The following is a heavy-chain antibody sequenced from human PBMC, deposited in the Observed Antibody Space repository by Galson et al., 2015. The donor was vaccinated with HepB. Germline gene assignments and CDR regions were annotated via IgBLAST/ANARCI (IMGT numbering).Heavy chain of an antibody. Sequence: SVKVSCKASRYTFSDYYMHWVRQAPGQGLEWMGIINPSGGSIRYAQKFQGRVTMTRDTYTSTVYMELSSLRSADTAVYYCAGVAATRDSYYYYMDVWGKGTTVTVSS. D-gene: IGHD2-15*01. CDR2: INPSGGSI. J-gene: IGHJ6*03. CDR3: AGVAATRDSYYYYMDV. CDR1: RYTFSDYY. V-gene: IGHV1-46*01.